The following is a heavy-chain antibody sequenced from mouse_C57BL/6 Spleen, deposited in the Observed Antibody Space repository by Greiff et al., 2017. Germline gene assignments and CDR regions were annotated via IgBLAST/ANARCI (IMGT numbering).Heavy chain of an antibody. V-gene: IGHV2-2*01. D-gene: IGHD1-1*01. CDR3: ARAPIYYYGSSLSMDY. Sequence: VKLVESGPGLVQPSQSLSITCTVSGFSLTSYGVHWVRQSPGKGLEWLGVIWSGGSTDYNAAFISRLSISKDNSKSQVFFKMNSLQADDTAIYYCARAPIYYYGSSLSMDYWGQGTSVTVSS. J-gene: IGHJ4*01. CDR1: GFSLTSYG. CDR2: IWSGGST.